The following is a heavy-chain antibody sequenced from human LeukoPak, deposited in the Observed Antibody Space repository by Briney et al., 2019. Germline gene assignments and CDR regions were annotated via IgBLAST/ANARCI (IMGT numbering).Heavy chain of an antibody. V-gene: IGHV3-30*18. CDR1: GFTFSSYG. J-gene: IGHJ5*02. D-gene: IGHD4-11*01. CDR2: ISHDGSNK. Sequence: GGSLRLSCAASGFTFSSYGMHWVRQAPGKGLEWVAVISHDGSNKYYADSVKGRFTISRDNSKNTLYLQMNSLRAEDTAVYYCAKGPTVTMLSWFDPWGQGTLVTVSS. CDR3: AKGPTVTMLSWFDP.